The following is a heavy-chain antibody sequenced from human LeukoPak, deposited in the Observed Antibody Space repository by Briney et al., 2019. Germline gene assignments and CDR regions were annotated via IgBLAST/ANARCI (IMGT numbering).Heavy chain of an antibody. Sequence: GASVKVSCKVSGYTLTELSMHWVRQAPGKGLEWMGGFDPEDGETIYARKFQGRVTMTEDTSTDTAYMELSSLRSEDTAVYYCATGVLSPLDEYYFDYWGQGTLVTVSS. CDR3: ATGVLSPLDEYYFDY. CDR2: FDPEDGET. V-gene: IGHV1-24*01. J-gene: IGHJ4*02. CDR1: GYTLTELS. D-gene: IGHD2-8*02.